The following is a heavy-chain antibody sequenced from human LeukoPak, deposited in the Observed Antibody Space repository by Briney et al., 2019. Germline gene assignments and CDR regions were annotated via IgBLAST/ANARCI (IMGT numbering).Heavy chain of an antibody. J-gene: IGHJ4*02. D-gene: IGHD3-22*01. Sequence: SETLSLTCTVSGGSISSSSYYWGWIRQPPGKGLEWIGSISYSGSTYYNPSLKSRVTISVDTSKNQFSLKLSSVTAADTAVYYCARTIRGERYYYDSSGYRLFDYWGQGTLVTVSS. CDR1: GGSISSSSYY. CDR2: ISYSGST. CDR3: ARTIRGERYYYDSSGYRLFDY. V-gene: IGHV4-39*01.